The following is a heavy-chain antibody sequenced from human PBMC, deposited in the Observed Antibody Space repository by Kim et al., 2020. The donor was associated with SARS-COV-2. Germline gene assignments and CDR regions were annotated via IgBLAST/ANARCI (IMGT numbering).Heavy chain of an antibody. V-gene: IGHV1-3*01. Sequence: ASVKVSCKASGYTFTSYAMHWVRQAPGQRLEWMGWINAGNGNTKYSQKFQGRVTITRDTSARTAYMELSSLRSADTAVYYCARPCCSSTSCYTYGMDVWGQGTTVTVSS. J-gene: IGHJ6*02. CDR1: GYTFTSYA. D-gene: IGHD2-2*02. CDR3: ARPCCSSTSCYTYGMDV. CDR2: INAGNGNT.